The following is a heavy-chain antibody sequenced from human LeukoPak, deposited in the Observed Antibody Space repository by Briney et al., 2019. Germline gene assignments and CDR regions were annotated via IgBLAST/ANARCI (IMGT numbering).Heavy chain of an antibody. Sequence: GGSLRLSCAVSGFTFRSFSMTWVRQAPGKGLEWVSIISDSGDSTYYADSVKGRFTISRDNSKNTLYLQMNSLRAEDTAVYYCAKDGSLTRFDYWGQGILVTVSS. V-gene: IGHV3-23*01. J-gene: IGHJ4*02. CDR2: ISDSGDST. D-gene: IGHD2-15*01. CDR1: GFTFRSFS. CDR3: AKDGSLTRFDY.